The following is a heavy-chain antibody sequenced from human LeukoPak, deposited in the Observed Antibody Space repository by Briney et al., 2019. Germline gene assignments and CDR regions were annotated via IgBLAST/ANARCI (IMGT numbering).Heavy chain of an antibody. CDR2: IRGSGGST. J-gene: IGHJ4*02. CDR3: AKAVPAATYYFDY. CDR1: GFTFSGYA. D-gene: IGHD2-2*01. Sequence: GGSLRVSCAASGFTFSGYAMSWVRQAPGKGLECVSAIRGSGGSTYYADSVKGRFTISRDNSKNTLYLQMNSLRAEDTAVYYCAKAVPAATYYFDYWGQGTLVTVSS. V-gene: IGHV3-23*01.